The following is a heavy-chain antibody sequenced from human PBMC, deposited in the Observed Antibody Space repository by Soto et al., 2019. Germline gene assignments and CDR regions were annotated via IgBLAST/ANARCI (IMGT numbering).Heavy chain of an antibody. J-gene: IGHJ4*02. CDR3: AKYTSGWDFDH. Sequence: GGSLRLSCAASGFTFSAYAMSWVRQAPVKGLEWVSAITGSGAGAYYADSVRGRFTISRDNSKNTLYLQMNSLRAEDTAVYYCAKYTSGWDFDHWGQGTLVTVSS. CDR1: GFTFSAYA. D-gene: IGHD6-19*01. CDR2: ITGSGAGA. V-gene: IGHV3-23*01.